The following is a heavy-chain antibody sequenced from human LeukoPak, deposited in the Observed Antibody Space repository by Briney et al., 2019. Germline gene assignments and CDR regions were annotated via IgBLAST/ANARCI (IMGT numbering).Heavy chain of an antibody. CDR3: ARGYCSSTSCYSLLVQYYFDY. Sequence: GGSLRLSCAASGFTFSGYYMSWIRQAPGKGLEWVSYISSSGSTIYYADSVKGRFTISRDNVKNSLYLQMNSLRAEDTAVYYCARGYCSSTSCYSLLVQYYFDYWGQGTLVTVSS. V-gene: IGHV3-11*04. CDR1: GFTFSGYY. J-gene: IGHJ4*02. CDR2: ISSSGSTI. D-gene: IGHD2-2*02.